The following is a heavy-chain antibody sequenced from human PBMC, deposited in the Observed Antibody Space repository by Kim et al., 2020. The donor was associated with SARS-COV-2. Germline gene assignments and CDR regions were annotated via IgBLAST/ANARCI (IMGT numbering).Heavy chain of an antibody. CDR2: ITSDGTT. CDR3: ARSYEAKRGLGVTTFSD. V-gene: IGHV3-23*01. Sequence: GGSLRLSCEASGFTFSNFAMSWVRQIPGKGLEGVSFITSDGTTHYADSVKGRFVISRDNTKKTLNLQMNSLTAEDTAIYYFARSYEAKRGLGVTTFSDWGQGTQVTVSS. J-gene: IGHJ1*01. CDR1: GFTFSNFA. D-gene: IGHD4-17*01.